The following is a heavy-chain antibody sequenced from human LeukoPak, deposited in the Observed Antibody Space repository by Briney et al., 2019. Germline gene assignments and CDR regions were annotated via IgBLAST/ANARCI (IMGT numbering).Heavy chain of an antibody. J-gene: IGHJ4*02. D-gene: IGHD5-24*01. Sequence: SETLSLTCAVYGGSFSGYYWSWIRQPPGKGQEWIGEINHSGSTNYNPSLKSRATISVDTSKNQFSLKLSSVTATDTALYYCARSRDGYHPLDYWGQGTLVTVSS. CDR3: ARSRDGYHPLDY. CDR2: INHSGST. V-gene: IGHV4-34*01. CDR1: GGSFSGYY.